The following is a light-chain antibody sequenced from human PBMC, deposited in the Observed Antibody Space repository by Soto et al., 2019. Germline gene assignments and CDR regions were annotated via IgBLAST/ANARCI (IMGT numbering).Light chain of an antibody. CDR1: PGISSH. J-gene: IGKJ4*01. CDR3: QQYFSYPLT. V-gene: IGKV1-8*01. Sequence: AIRMTPSPSSFSASTGDRVTITCRASPGISSHLAWYQVKPGKAPRLLIYTASYLDSGVPSRFSGSGSGTDFTLTISSLQYEDFAVYYCQQYFSYPLTFGGGTKVEIK. CDR2: TAS.